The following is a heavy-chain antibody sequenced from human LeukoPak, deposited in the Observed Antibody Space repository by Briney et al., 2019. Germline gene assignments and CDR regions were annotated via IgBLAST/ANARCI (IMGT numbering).Heavy chain of an antibody. CDR3: ARDLTAAGPFDY. V-gene: IGHV1-18*01. CDR1: GYTFTSYG. Sequence: ASVKVSCKASGYTFTSYGISWVRQAPGQGLEWMGWISAYNGNTNYAQKLQGRVTMTTDTSTSTAYMELRSLRSDDTAVYHCARDLTAAGPFDYWGQGTLVTVSS. D-gene: IGHD6-13*01. J-gene: IGHJ4*02. CDR2: ISAYNGNT.